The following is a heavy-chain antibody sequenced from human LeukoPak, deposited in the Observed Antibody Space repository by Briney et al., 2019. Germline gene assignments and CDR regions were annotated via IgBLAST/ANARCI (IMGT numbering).Heavy chain of an antibody. J-gene: IGHJ4*02. CDR2: IKQDGSEK. D-gene: IGHD3-22*01. Sequence: GGSLRLSCAASGFTFSSYWMSWVRQAPGKGLEWVANIKQDGSEKYYVDSVKGRFTISRDNAKNSLYLQMNSLRAEDTAVYYCAVDSSGYYYDYWGQGTLVTVSS. V-gene: IGHV3-7*01. CDR1: GFTFSSYW. CDR3: AVDSSGYYYDY.